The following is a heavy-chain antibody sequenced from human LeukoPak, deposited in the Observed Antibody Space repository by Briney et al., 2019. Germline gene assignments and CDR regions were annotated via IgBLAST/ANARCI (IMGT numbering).Heavy chain of an antibody. V-gene: IGHV3-23*01. CDR1: GFTFRSYT. J-gene: IGHJ4*02. CDR3: AKDRAGSGSYYMAIDY. CDR2: ISGSGGDT. Sequence: GGSLRLSCPASGFTFRSYTIYWVRQAPGKGLEWVSGISGSGGDTYFADSVKGRFTISRDNSKNTLYLQMNSLRAEDTAVYYCAKDRAGSGSYYMAIDYWGQGTLVTVSS. D-gene: IGHD3-10*01.